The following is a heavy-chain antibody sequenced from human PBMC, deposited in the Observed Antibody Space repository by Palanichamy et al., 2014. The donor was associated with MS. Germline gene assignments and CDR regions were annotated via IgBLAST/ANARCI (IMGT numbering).Heavy chain of an antibody. CDR1: GYTFNTYS. J-gene: IGHJ3*02. V-gene: IGHV1-3*01. CDR3: AWGSGWDKAFDI. Sequence: QVRLVQSGAEVKKPGASVKVSCKASGYTFNTYSIHWVRQAPGQSLEWMGWINVGNGDTKYSPXRSQGRVTVTRDTPADTSATTVYMELSSLTSEDTALYYCAWGSGWDKAFDIWGRGTLVTVSS. D-gene: IGHD6-19*01. CDR2: INVGNGDT.